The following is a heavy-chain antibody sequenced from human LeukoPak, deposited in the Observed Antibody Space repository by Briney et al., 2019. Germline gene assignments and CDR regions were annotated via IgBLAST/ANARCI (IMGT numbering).Heavy chain of an antibody. CDR2: IDHTGDT. CDR1: GVSFNNYY. Sequence: SETLSLTCAVYGVSFNNYYWTWIRQPPGKGLEWIGEIDHTGDTNYNPSLKSRVTISVDTSKNQFSLKLSSVTAADTAVYYCARMVGYYDSSGYYPVYYYYMDVWGKGTTVTVSS. J-gene: IGHJ6*03. CDR3: ARMVGYYDSSGYYPVYYYYMDV. V-gene: IGHV4-34*01. D-gene: IGHD3-22*01.